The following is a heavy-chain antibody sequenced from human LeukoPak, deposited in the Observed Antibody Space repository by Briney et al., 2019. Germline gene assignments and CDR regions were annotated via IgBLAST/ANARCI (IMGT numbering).Heavy chain of an antibody. D-gene: IGHD1-26*01. J-gene: IGHJ4*02. CDR3: ATADKWEPLDY. CDR2: FDPEDGET. CDR1: GVSLSATS. V-gene: IGHV1-24*01. Sequence: ASVKVSCKVSGVSLSATSIHWVRQAPGQWLEWMGGFDPEDGETIFAQRFQGRFSMTEDTSTDTAYMELRSLRLEDTAVYYCATADKWEPLDYWGQGALVTVSS.